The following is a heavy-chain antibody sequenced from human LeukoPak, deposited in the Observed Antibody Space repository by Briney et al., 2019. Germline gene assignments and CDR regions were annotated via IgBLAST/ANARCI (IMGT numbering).Heavy chain of an antibody. V-gene: IGHV4-59*08. CDR1: GGSISSYY. Sequence: SETLSLTCTVSGGSISSYYWSWIRQPPGKGLEWIGYIYYSGSTNYNPSLKSRVTISVDTSKNQFSLKLSSVTAADPAVYYCAAYSSSLGPFFDYWGQGTLVTVSS. D-gene: IGHD6-13*01. J-gene: IGHJ4*02. CDR3: AAYSSSLGPFFDY. CDR2: IYYSGST.